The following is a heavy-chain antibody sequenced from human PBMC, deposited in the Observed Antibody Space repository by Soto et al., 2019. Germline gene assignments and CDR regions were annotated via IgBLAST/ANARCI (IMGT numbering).Heavy chain of an antibody. Sequence: PWGSLRLSCAASGFTFTRYSMNCVRQAPGKGLEWVSSISNTTNYIYYADSMKGRFTVSRDNAKNSVYLEMNSLSAEDTAVYYCARESEDLTSNFDYWGQGTLVTVSS. J-gene: IGHJ4*02. CDR2: ISNTTNYI. CDR3: ARESEDLTSNFDY. CDR1: GFTFTRYS. V-gene: IGHV3-21*01.